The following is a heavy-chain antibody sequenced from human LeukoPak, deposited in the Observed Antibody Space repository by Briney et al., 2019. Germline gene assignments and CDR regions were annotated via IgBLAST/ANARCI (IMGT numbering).Heavy chain of an antibody. CDR3: ARGTGIVGAPADY. CDR1: GGSFSGYY. J-gene: IGHJ4*02. CDR2: INHSGSA. V-gene: IGHV4-34*01. Sequence: SDTLSLTCAVYGGSFSGYYWSWIRQPPGKGLECIGEINHSGSANYNPSLKSRVTISVDTSKNQFSLKLSSVTAADTAVYYCARGTGIVGAPADYWGQGTLVTVSS. D-gene: IGHD1-26*01.